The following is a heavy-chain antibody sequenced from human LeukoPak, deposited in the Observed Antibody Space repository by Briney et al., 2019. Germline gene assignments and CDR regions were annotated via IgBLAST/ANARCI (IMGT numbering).Heavy chain of an antibody. CDR1: XXXXTSYX. Sequence: SXXXXTSYXMHWVRQAPGQGLEWMGIXNPSGGSTSYAQKFQGRVTMTRDTSTSTVYMELSSLRSEDTAVYYCARSYDSSGYYTLVPDYWGQGTLVTVSS. CDR2: XNPSGGST. V-gene: IGHV1-46*01. D-gene: IGHD3-22*01. J-gene: IGHJ4*02. CDR3: ARSYDSSGYYTLVPDY.